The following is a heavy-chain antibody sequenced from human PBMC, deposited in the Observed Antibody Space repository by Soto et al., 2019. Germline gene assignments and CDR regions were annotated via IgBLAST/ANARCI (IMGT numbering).Heavy chain of an antibody. V-gene: IGHV1-18*01. J-gene: IGHJ5*02. D-gene: IGHD6-19*01. CDR2: ISAYNGNT. CDR1: GYTFTSYG. CDR3: ARDSSGWYHTGFDP. Sequence: VASVKVSCKASGYTFTSYGISWVRQAPGQGLEWMGWISAYNGNTNYAQKLQGRVTMTTDTSTSTAYMELRSLRSDDTAVYYCARDSSGWYHTGFDPWGHGTLVTVSS.